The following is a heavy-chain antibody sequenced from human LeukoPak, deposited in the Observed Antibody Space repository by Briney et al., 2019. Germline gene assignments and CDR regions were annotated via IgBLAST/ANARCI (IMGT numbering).Heavy chain of an antibody. J-gene: IGHJ3*02. V-gene: IGHV3-53*01. Sequence: GGSLRLSCAASGLTVSSTYMTWVRQAPGKGLEWVSVIYSGGTTYYADSVKGRFTISRDNAKNSLYLQMNSLRAEDTALYYCARESGREPRDDAFDIWGQGTMVTVSS. CDR2: IYSGGTT. CDR3: ARESGREPRDDAFDI. D-gene: IGHD1-26*01. CDR1: GLTVSSTY.